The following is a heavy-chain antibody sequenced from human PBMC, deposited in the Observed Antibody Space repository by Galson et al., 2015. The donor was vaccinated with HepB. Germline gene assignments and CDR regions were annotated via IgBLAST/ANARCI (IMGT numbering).Heavy chain of an antibody. D-gene: IGHD6-19*01. CDR2: ISSSSSYI. CDR3: ARDDPPKYNSGWYGMDV. J-gene: IGHJ6*02. V-gene: IGHV3-21*01. CDR1: GFTFSSYS. Sequence: SLRLSCAASGFTFSSYSMNWVRQAPGKGLEWVSSISSSSSYIYYADSVKGRFTISRDNAKNSLYLQMNSLRAEDTAVYYCARDDPPKYNSGWYGMDVWGQGTTVTVSS.